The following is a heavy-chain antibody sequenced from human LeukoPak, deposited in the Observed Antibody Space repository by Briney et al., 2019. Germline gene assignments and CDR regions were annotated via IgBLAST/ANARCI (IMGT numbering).Heavy chain of an antibody. V-gene: IGHV4-39*01. CDR1: GGSISSSSYY. CDR2: IYYSGST. CDR3: ARQNLDCSGGSCYGKYYFDY. J-gene: IGHJ4*02. D-gene: IGHD2-15*01. Sequence: SETLSLTCTVSGGSISSSSYYWGWIRQPPGKGLEWIGSIYYSGSTYYNPSLKSRVTISVDTSKNQFSLELSSVTAADTAVYYCARQNLDCSGGSCYGKYYFDYWGQGTLVTVSS.